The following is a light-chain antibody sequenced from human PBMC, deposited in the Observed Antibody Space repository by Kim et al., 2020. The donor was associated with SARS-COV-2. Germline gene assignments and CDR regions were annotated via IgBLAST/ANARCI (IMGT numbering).Light chain of an antibody. J-gene: IGKJ1*01. V-gene: IGKV1-39*01. CDR3: QQSYSTLAWT. Sequence: SVGDRVTITCRASQTISIYLNWYQQKPGKAPQLLIYAASTLQSGVPSRFSGSGSGTDFTLTISSLQPEDFATYYCQQSYSTLAWTFGQGTKVDIK. CDR2: AAS. CDR1: QTISIY.